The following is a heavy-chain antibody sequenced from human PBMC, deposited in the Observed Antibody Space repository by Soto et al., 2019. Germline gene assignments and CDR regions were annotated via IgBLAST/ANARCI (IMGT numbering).Heavy chain of an antibody. CDR3: ARGFGDTDY. D-gene: IGHD4-17*01. V-gene: IGHV3-48*01. CDR2: ISSSSSTI. Sequence: GGSLRLSCAASGFSFSSYSMNWVRQAPGKGLEWVSYISSSSSTIYYADSVKGRFTISRDNAKTSLYLQMSSLRAEDTAVYYCARGFGDTDYWGQGTLVTVSS. J-gene: IGHJ4*02. CDR1: GFSFSSYS.